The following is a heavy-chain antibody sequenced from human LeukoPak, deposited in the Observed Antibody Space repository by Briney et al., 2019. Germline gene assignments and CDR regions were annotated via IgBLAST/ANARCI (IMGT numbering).Heavy chain of an antibody. CDR2: ISTSATTI. J-gene: IGHJ4*02. CDR1: VVTFCIYE. V-gene: IGHV3-48*03. CDR3: ARTRELPLNLFDY. Sequence: PVGSLRLSCAASVVTFCIYEMNWVRQAPGKGVGWVSYISTSATTIYYADSVKGRFTISRNNAKNSLYLQMTSLRAGDTAVYHCARTRELPLNLFDYCGQGTQVTVSS. D-gene: IGHD1-26*01.